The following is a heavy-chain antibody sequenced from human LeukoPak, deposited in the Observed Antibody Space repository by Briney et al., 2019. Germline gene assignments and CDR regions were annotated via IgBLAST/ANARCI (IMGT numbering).Heavy chain of an antibody. Sequence: GGSVKVSCKASGYTFTSYDINWVRQATGQGLEWMGWMNPNSGNTGYAQKFQGRVTITRNTSISTAYMELSSLRSEDTAVYYCARAPTFLEWSNSYNFDYWGQGTLVTVSS. CDR1: GYTFTSYD. CDR3: ARAPTFLEWSNSYNFDY. V-gene: IGHV1-8*01. J-gene: IGHJ4*02. CDR2: MNPNSGNT. D-gene: IGHD3-3*02.